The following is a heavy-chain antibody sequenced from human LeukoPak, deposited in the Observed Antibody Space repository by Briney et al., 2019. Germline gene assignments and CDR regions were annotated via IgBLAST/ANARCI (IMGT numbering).Heavy chain of an antibody. Sequence: SETLSLTCTVSGGSISSYYWNWIRQPAGKGLEWIGRIYTSGSTNYNPSPKSRVTMSVDTSKNQFSLKLSSVTAADTAVYYCASFWSGYTVDYWGQGTLVTVSS. CDR1: GGSISSYY. V-gene: IGHV4-4*07. J-gene: IGHJ4*02. D-gene: IGHD3-3*01. CDR2: IYTSGST. CDR3: ASFWSGYTVDY.